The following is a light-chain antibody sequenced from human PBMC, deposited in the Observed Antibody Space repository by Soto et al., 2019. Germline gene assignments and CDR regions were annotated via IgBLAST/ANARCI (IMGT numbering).Light chain of an antibody. J-gene: IGKJ3*01. CDR1: QDISNY. V-gene: IGKV1-33*01. CDR2: DAS. Sequence: DIQMTQSPSSLSASVGDRVTITCQASQDISNYLNWYQQKPGKAPKLLIYDASNLETGVPSRFSGSGSGTDFTFNISSLQPEDIATYYWQKYSTFGPGTKVDIK. CDR3: QKYST.